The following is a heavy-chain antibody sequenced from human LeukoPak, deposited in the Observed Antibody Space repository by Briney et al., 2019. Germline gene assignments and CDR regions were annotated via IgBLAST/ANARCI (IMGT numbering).Heavy chain of an antibody. D-gene: IGHD6-19*01. CDR3: ARIDSSGYKKFDY. CDR2: ISAYNGNT. Sequence: EASVKVSCKASGYTFTSYGISWVRQAPGQGLEWMGWISAYNGNTDYAQKLQGRVTMTIDTSTSTAYMELRSLRSDDTAVYYCARIDSSGYKKFDYWGQGTLVTVSS. CDR1: GYTFTSYG. V-gene: IGHV1-18*01. J-gene: IGHJ4*02.